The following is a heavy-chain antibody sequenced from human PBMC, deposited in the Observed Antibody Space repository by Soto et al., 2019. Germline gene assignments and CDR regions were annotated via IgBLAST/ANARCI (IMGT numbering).Heavy chain of an antibody. CDR1: GYTFTSYY. J-gene: IGHJ4*02. D-gene: IGHD3-10*01. Sequence: GASVKVSCKASGYTFTSYYMHWVRQAPGQGLEWMGIINPSGGSTSYAQKFQGRVTMTRDTSTSTVYMELSSLRSEDTAVYYCARESYYYGSGRYSYFDYWGQGTLVTVSS. CDR2: INPSGGST. V-gene: IGHV1-46*01. CDR3: ARESYYYGSGRYSYFDY.